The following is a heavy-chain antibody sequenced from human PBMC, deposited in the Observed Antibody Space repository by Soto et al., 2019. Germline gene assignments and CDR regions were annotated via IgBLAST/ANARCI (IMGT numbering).Heavy chain of an antibody. CDR3: ATGDRRWDFDY. D-gene: IGHD4-17*01. J-gene: IGHJ4*02. CDR2: INPTGGPT. Sequence: ASVKVSCKASGYTFAYYFIHWVRQAPGQGLEWMGVINPTGGPTTYAQKFQGRVTMTRDTSTSTVYMELSSLRYEDTAVYYCATGDRRWDFDYWGQGTLVTVSS. V-gene: IGHV1-46*01. CDR1: GYTFAYYF.